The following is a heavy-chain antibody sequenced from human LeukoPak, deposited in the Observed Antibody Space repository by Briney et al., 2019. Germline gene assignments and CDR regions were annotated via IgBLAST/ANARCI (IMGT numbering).Heavy chain of an antibody. CDR3: AREVYSSGWSSFDY. V-gene: IGHV4-34*01. CDR1: GGSFSDYY. Sequence: SETLSHTCAVYGGSFSDYYWSWIRQPPGKGLEWIGEINHSGSTNYNPSLKSRVTISVDTSKNQFSLKLSSVTAADTAVYYCAREVYSSGWSSFDYWGQGTLVTVSS. D-gene: IGHD6-19*01. J-gene: IGHJ4*02. CDR2: INHSGST.